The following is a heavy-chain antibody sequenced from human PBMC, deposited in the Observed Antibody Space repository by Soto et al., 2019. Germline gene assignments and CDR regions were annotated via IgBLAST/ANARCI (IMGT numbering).Heavy chain of an antibody. Sequence: QVQLVQSGAEVKKPGSSVKVSCKASGGTFSSYAISWVRQAPGQGLEWMGGIIPIFGTANYAQKFQGRVTITADESTSTAYMELSSLRSEGTAVYYCARDRDVGAKGGKDAFDIWGQGTMVTVSS. CDR2: IIPIFGTA. V-gene: IGHV1-69*01. J-gene: IGHJ3*02. CDR3: ARDRDVGAKGGKDAFDI. CDR1: GGTFSSYA. D-gene: IGHD1-26*01.